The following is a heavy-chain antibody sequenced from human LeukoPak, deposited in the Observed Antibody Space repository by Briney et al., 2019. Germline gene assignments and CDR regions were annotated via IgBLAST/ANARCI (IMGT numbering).Heavy chain of an antibody. CDR3: ASEDGSGSLDY. V-gene: IGHV4-38-2*02. D-gene: IGHD3-10*01. CDR2: IYHSGST. Sequence: SETLSLTCTVSGYSISSGYYWGWIRQPPGKGLEWIGSIYHSGSTYYNPSLESRVTISVDTSKNQFSLKLSSVTAADTAVYYCASEDGSGSLDYWGQGTLVTVSS. J-gene: IGHJ4*02. CDR1: GYSISSGYY.